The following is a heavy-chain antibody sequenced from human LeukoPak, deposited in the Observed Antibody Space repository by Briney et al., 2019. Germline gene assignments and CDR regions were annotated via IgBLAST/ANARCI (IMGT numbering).Heavy chain of an antibody. J-gene: IGHJ4*02. V-gene: IGHV3-48*02. D-gene: IGHD6-13*01. CDR2: ISSSSSTI. CDR3: ARVVGIAAAAQAPSIDY. Sequence: GGSLRLSCAASGFTFSSYSMNWVRQAPGKGLEWVSYISSSSSTIYYADSVKGRFTISRDNAKNSLYLQMKSLRDEDTAVYYCARVVGIAAAAQAPSIDYWGREPWSPSPQ. CDR1: GFTFSSYS.